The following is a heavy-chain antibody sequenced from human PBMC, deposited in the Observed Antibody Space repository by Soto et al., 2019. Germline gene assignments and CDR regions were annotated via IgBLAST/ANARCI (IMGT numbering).Heavy chain of an antibody. CDR2: IHYTGST. J-gene: IGHJ3*02. CDR1: GGSISSYH. Sequence: LSLTFTVSGGSISSYHWSWIRQPPGKGLVWIGYIHYTGSTKYNPSLKSRVTISVDTSKNQFSLKLSSVSAADTAVYYCGRDAGGRGDGAFDIWGQGTLVTVSS. V-gene: IGHV4-59*01. D-gene: IGHD3-16*01. CDR3: GRDAGGRGDGAFDI.